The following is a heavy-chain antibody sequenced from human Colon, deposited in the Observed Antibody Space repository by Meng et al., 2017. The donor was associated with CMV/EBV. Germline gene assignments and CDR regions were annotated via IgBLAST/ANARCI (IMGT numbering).Heavy chain of an antibody. J-gene: IGHJ5*02. CDR3: ARAMTTITTGRFDP. CDR1: GGSFSGYY. Sequence: GSLRLSCAVYGGSFSGYYWSWIRQPPGKGLEWIGEINHSGSTNYNPSLKSRVTISVDTSKNQFSLNLTSVTAADTAIYYCARAMTTITTGRFDPWGQGTLVTVSS. D-gene: IGHD5-24*01. CDR2: INHSGST. V-gene: IGHV4-34*01.